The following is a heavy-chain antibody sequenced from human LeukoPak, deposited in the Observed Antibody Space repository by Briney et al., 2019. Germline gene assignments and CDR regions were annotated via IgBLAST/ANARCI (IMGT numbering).Heavy chain of an antibody. Sequence: GGSLRLSCAASGFTFSSYGMHWVRQAPGKGLEWVAFIRYDGSNKYYADSVKGRFTISRDNSKNTLYLQMNSLRAEDTAVYYCAKGRIAAAGTMDTRGQGTLVTVSS. V-gene: IGHV3-30*02. CDR3: AKGRIAAAGTMDT. CDR2: IRYDGSNK. J-gene: IGHJ4*02. CDR1: GFTFSSYG. D-gene: IGHD6-13*01.